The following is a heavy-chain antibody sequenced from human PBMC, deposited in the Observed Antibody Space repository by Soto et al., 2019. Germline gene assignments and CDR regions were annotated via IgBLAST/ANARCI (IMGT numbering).Heavy chain of an antibody. D-gene: IGHD5-18*01. Sequence: QVQLVESGGGVVQPGRSLRLSCAASGFTFSSYGMHWVRQAPGKGLEWVAVISYDGSNKYYADSVKGRFTISRDNSKNTLYLQMNSLRAEDTAVYYCAKEIQLWPRPYYYGMDVWGQGTTVTVSS. J-gene: IGHJ6*02. CDR3: AKEIQLWPRPYYYGMDV. V-gene: IGHV3-30*18. CDR1: GFTFSSYG. CDR2: ISYDGSNK.